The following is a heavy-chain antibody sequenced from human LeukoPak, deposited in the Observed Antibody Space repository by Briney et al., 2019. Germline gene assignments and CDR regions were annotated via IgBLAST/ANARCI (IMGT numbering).Heavy chain of an antibody. V-gene: IGHV3-64D*09. D-gene: IGHD1-14*01. Sequence: GGSLRLSCSASGFTFSAYAMYWVRQAPGKGLEYVSGISSNGGSSFYADSVKGRFTISRDNSKNTLYLQMSSLRAEDTAVYYCVKITSVSGGDCWGQGTRLTVSS. CDR3: VKITSVSGGDC. CDR2: ISSNGGSS. CDR1: GFTFSAYA. J-gene: IGHJ4*02.